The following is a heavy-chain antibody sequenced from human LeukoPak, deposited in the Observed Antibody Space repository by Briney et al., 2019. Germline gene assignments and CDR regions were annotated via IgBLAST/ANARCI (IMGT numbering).Heavy chain of an antibody. CDR3: AKSLYGGCDY. D-gene: IGHD3-16*02. Sequence: GGSLRLSCAASGFTFSRSAMSWVRQAPGKGLEWVSGISGYGGSTYYADSVKGRFTISRDNSKNTVYLQMNSLRVEDTAVYYCAKSLYGGCDYWGQGTVVTVSS. J-gene: IGHJ4*02. CDR1: GFTFSRSA. V-gene: IGHV3-23*01. CDR2: ISGYGGST.